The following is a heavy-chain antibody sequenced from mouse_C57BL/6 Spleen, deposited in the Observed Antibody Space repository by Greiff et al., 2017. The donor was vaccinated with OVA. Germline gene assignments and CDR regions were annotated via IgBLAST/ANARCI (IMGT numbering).Heavy chain of an antibody. Sequence: EVNVVESGGDLVKPGGSLKLSCAASGFTFSSYGMSWVRQTPDKRLEWVATISSGGSYTYYPDSVKGRFTLSRDNAKNTLYLQMSSLKSEDTAMYYCARSVSITTVVGGYFDYWGQGTTLTVSS. J-gene: IGHJ2*01. D-gene: IGHD1-1*01. CDR1: GFTFSSYG. CDR3: ARSVSITTVVGGYFDY. CDR2: ISSGGSYT. V-gene: IGHV5-6*01.